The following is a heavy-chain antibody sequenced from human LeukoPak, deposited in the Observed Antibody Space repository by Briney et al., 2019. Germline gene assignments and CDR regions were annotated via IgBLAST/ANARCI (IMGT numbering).Heavy chain of an antibody. Sequence: GGSLRLSCAASGFTFSSYWMHWVRQAPGKGLVWVSRINSDGSSTSYADSVKGRFTISRDNAKNSLYLQMNSLRAEDTAVYYCARGIGFLEWLSWYFDLWGRGTLVTVSS. D-gene: IGHD3-3*01. J-gene: IGHJ2*01. CDR1: GFTFSSYW. CDR2: INSDGSST. CDR3: ARGIGFLEWLSWYFDL. V-gene: IGHV3-74*01.